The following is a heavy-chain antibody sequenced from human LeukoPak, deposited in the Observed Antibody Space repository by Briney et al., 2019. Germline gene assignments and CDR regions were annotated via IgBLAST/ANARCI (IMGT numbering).Heavy chain of an antibody. CDR1: GFTFSSYE. CDR3: ARNPVGATRGYFDY. J-gene: IGHJ4*02. CDR2: ISSSGSTI. V-gene: IGHV3-48*03. D-gene: IGHD1-26*01. Sequence: PGGSLRLSCAASGFTFSSYEMNWVRQAPGKGLEWVSYISSSGSTIYYADSVKGRFTISGDNAKNSLYLQMNSLRAEDTAVYYCARNPVGATRGYFDYWGQGTLVTVSS.